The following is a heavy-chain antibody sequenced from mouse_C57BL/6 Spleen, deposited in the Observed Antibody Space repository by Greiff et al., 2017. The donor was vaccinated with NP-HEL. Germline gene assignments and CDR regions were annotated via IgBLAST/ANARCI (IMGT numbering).Heavy chain of an antibody. V-gene: IGHV1-4*01. CDR2: INPSSGYT. J-gene: IGHJ4*01. Sequence: QVQLKESGAELARPGASVKMSCKASGYTFTSYTMHWVKQRPGQGLEWIGYINPSSGYTKYNQKFKDKATLTADKSSSTAYMQLSSLTSEDSAVYYCARAYYSNGGGAMDYWGQGTSVTVSS. CDR1: GYTFTSYT. CDR3: ARAYYSNGGGAMDY. D-gene: IGHD2-5*01.